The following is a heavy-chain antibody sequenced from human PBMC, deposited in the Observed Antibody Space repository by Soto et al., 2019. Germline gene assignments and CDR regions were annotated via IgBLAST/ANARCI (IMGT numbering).Heavy chain of an antibody. J-gene: IGHJ4*02. V-gene: IGHV1-18*01. CDR2: ISAYNGNT. Sequence: ASVKVSCKASGYTLTSYGISWVRQAPGQGLEWMGWISAYNGNTNYAQKLQGRVTMTTDTSTSTAYMELRSLRSDDTAVYYCARVTSSMVRESHWGQGTLVTVSS. CDR3: ARVTSSMVRESH. CDR1: GYTLTSYG. D-gene: IGHD3-10*01.